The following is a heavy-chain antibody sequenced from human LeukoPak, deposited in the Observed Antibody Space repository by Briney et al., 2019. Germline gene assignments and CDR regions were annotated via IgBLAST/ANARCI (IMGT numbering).Heavy chain of an antibody. D-gene: IGHD3-9*01. V-gene: IGHV3-74*01. CDR2: LNNEGSST. CDR3: ASSQSRYFVQ. Sequence: GGSLRLSCAASGFTFSNFYMHWVRQAPGKGLVWVSRLNNEGSSTNYADSVKGRFTISRDNAKNTLYLQMNSLRAEDTAVYFCASSQSRYFVQGGQGTLVTV. J-gene: IGHJ4*02. CDR1: GFTFSNFY.